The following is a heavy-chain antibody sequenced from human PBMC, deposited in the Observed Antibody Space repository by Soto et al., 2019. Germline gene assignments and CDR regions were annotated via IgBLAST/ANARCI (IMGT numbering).Heavy chain of an antibody. CDR3: ARDVGIAARPYGWFDP. Sequence: SVKVSCKASGGTFSSYAISWVRQAPGQGLEWMGGIIPIFGTANYAQKFQGRVTITADESTSTAYMELSSLRSEDTAVYYCARDVGIAARPYGWFDPWGQGTLVTVSS. V-gene: IGHV1-69*13. J-gene: IGHJ5*02. CDR1: GGTFSSYA. D-gene: IGHD6-6*01. CDR2: IIPIFGTA.